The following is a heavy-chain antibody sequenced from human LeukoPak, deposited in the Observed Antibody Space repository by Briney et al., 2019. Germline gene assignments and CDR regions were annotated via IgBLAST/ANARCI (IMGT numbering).Heavy chain of an antibody. Sequence: PGGSLRLPCAASGFTFSSYAMSWVRQAPGKGLEWVSAISGSGGSTYYADSVKGRFTISRDNSKNTLYLQMNSLRAEDTAVYYCEKDNPAAPGLFFDYWGQGTLVTVSS. J-gene: IGHJ4*02. V-gene: IGHV3-23*01. CDR1: GFTFSSYA. CDR2: ISGSGGST. D-gene: IGHD2-15*01. CDR3: EKDNPAAPGLFFDY.